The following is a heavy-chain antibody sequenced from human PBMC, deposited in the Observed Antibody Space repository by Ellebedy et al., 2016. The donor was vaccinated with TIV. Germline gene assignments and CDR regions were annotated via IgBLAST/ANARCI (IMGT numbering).Heavy chain of an antibody. Sequence: PGGSLRLSCAASGFIFSASTMHRVRQASGKGLEWVGQMRSKAKNYATAYQASVKGRFTISRDDSQNTAYLQMNSLKTEDTAVYYCIRKSEAGDPGLGDYWGQGTLVTVSS. CDR1: GFIFSAST. V-gene: IGHV3-73*01. CDR3: IRKSEAGDPGLGDY. D-gene: IGHD2-21*01. CDR2: MRSKAKNYAT. J-gene: IGHJ4*02.